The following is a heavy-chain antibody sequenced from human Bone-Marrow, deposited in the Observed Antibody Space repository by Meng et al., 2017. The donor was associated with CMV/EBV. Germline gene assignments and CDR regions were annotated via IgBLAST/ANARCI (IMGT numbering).Heavy chain of an antibody. J-gene: IGHJ5*02. CDR3: ARDSKAAVGWFDP. CDR1: GFTFSSYA. CDR2: ISGSGGST. V-gene: IGHV3-23*01. Sequence: GESLKISCAASGFTFSSYAMSWVRQAPGKGLEWVSAISGSGGSTYYADSVKGRFTISRDNAKNSLYLQMNSLRAEDTAVYYCARDSKAAVGWFDPWGQGTLVTVSS. D-gene: IGHD6-13*01.